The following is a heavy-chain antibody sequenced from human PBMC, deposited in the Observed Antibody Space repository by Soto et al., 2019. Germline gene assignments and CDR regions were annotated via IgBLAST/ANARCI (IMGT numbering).Heavy chain of an antibody. V-gene: IGHV1-18*01. CDR2: IGAYNGHT. CDR3: AREDYYDSSGYLPVRYYYGMDV. J-gene: IGHJ6*02. Sequence: GAAVKVSCKASGCTFTNSGISWVRQAPGQGLEWMGWIGAYNGHTKYAQKLQGRVTMTTDTSTSTAYMELRSLKSDDTAVYYCAREDYYDSSGYLPVRYYYGMDVWGQGTTVTVSS. D-gene: IGHD3-22*01. CDR1: GCTFTNSG.